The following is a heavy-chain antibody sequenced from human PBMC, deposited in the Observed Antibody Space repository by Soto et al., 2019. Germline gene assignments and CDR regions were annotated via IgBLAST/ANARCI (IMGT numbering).Heavy chain of an antibody. J-gene: IGHJ4*02. D-gene: IGHD6-19*01. CDR1: GGTFSTYA. V-gene: IGHV1-69*13. CDR3: ATPKGSYSSGYYYFDY. Sequence: SVKVSCKTSGGTFSTYAIYWVRQASGQGLEWMGAIIPLFGTADYAQKFQGRVTITADESTSTASMELSSLRSEDTAVYYCATPKGSYSSGYYYFDYWGQGTLVTVSS. CDR2: IIPLFGTA.